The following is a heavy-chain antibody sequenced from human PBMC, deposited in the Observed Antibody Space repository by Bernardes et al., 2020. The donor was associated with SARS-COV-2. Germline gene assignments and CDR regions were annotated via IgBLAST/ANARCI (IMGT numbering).Heavy chain of an antibody. Sequence: GSLRLSCAASGFTFSNYAMTWVRQAPGKGLEWVSGISDSGDRTYNADSVKGRFSISRDNSKNTLHLQMNSLRGDDTAVYYCAKSRGYYYFYTMDVWGQGTTVTVSS. J-gene: IGHJ6*02. CDR1: GFTFSNYA. CDR2: ISDSGDRT. CDR3: AKSRGYYYFYTMDV. V-gene: IGHV3-23*01.